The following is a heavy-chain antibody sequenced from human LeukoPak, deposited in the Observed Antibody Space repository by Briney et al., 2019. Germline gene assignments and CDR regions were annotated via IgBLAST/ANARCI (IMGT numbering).Heavy chain of an antibody. CDR3: ARSNYYDTSGHYSFDY. Sequence: AGGSLRLSCAASGFTFSHYEMNWVRQAPGKGLEWVSYITSDNAISYTDSVRSRFIISRDYAKDSLYLHMNSLRVEDTAIYYCARSNYYDTSGHYSFDYWGQGTQVTVSS. V-gene: IGHV3-48*03. D-gene: IGHD3-22*01. CDR2: ITSDNAI. J-gene: IGHJ4*02. CDR1: GFTFSHYE.